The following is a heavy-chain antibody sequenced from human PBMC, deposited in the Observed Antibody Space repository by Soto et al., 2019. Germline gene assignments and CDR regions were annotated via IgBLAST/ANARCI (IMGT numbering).Heavy chain of an antibody. CDR1: GFTFSNAW. V-gene: IGHV3-15*07. CDR3: TTGRNGISTRVWGY. D-gene: IGHD2-2*01. J-gene: IGHJ4*02. Sequence: EVQLVESGGGLVKPGGSLRLSCAASGFTFSNAWMNRVRQAPGKGLEWVGRIKSKTDGGTTDYAAPVKGRFTISRDDSKNTLYLQMNSLKTEDTAVYYCTTGRNGISTRVWGYWGQGTLVTVSS. CDR2: IKSKTDGGTT.